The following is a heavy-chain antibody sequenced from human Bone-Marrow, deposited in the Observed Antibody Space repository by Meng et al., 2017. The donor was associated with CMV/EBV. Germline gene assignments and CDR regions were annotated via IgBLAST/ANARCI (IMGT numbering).Heavy chain of an antibody. V-gene: IGHV3-30*02. CDR1: GFTFSSYG. CDR3: ARDNRAITIFGVVNSSGMDV. J-gene: IGHJ6*02. Sequence: GGSLRLSCAASGFTFSSYGMHWVRQAPGKGLEWVAFIRYDGSNKYYADSVKGRFTISRDNAKNSLYLQMNSLRAEDTAVYYCARDNRAITIFGVVNSSGMDVWGQGTTVTVSS. D-gene: IGHD3-3*01. CDR2: IRYDGSNK.